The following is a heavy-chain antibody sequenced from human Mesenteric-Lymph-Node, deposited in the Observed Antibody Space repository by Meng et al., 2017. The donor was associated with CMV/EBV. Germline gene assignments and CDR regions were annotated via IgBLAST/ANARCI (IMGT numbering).Heavy chain of an antibody. V-gene: IGHV1-2*06. CDR1: GYTFTDYY. CDR2: INPNSGAT. D-gene: IGHD2-2*01. J-gene: IGHJ3*02. CDR3: ATCSSASCYQDALDI. Sequence: SGYTFTDYYMHWVRQAPGQGLEWMGRINPNSGATNFVQKFQGRVTMTRDTSISAAYMELTRLRSDDTAVYYCATCSSASCYQDALDIWGQGTLVTVSS.